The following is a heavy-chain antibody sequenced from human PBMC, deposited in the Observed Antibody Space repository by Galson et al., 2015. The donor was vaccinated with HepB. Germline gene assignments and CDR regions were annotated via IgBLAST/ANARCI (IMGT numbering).Heavy chain of an antibody. J-gene: IGHJ6*02. V-gene: IGHV1-69*13. Sequence: SVKVSCKASGGTFSSYAISWVRQAPGQGLEWMGGIIPIFGTANYAQKFQGRVTITADESTSTAYMELSSLRSEDTAVYYCARDYKFAGNVDTAMAHYYYYGMDVWGQGTTVTVSS. CDR1: GGTFSSYA. CDR3: ARDYKFAGNVDTAMAHYYYYGMDV. CDR2: IIPIFGTA. D-gene: IGHD5-18*01.